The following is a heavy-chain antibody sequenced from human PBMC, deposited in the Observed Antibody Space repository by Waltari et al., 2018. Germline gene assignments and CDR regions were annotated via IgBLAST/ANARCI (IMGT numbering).Heavy chain of an antibody. Sequence: QVQLQESGPGLVKPSETLSLTCAVSGYSISSGYYWGWIRQPPGKGLEWIGSIYHSGSTYYNPSLKSRVTRSVDTSKNRFSLKLSSVTAADTAVYYCASLNRRAAAAGVANYWGQGTLVTVSS. CDR2: IYHSGST. CDR1: GYSISSGYY. J-gene: IGHJ4*02. V-gene: IGHV4-38-2*01. D-gene: IGHD6-13*01. CDR3: ASLNRRAAAAGVANY.